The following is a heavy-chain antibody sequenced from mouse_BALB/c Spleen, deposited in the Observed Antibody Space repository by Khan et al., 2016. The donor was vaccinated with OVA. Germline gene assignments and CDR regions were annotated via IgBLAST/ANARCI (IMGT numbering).Heavy chain of an antibody. Sequence: EVELVESGGDLVKPGGSLKLSCAASGFIFSSYSMSWVRQTPDKRLVWVATISSGGDYTYYQENVKGRFTISRDNAKNTLYLQMNSLKSEDTAMYYCASHLTGSLAYWGQGTLVTVSA. CDR3: ASHLTGSLAY. V-gene: IGHV5-6*01. CDR2: ISSGGDYT. D-gene: IGHD4-1*01. J-gene: IGHJ3*01. CDR1: GFIFSSYS.